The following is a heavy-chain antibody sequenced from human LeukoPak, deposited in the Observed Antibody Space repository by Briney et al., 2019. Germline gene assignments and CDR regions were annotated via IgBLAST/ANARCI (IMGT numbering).Heavy chain of an antibody. CDR2: IIPIFGTA. D-gene: IGHD3-22*01. Sequence: SVKVSCKASGGTFSSYAISWVRQAPGQGLEWMGRIIPIFGTANYAQKFQGRATITTDESTSTAYMELSSLRSEDTAVYYCARGRYYDSSGYYYWGQGTLVTVSS. J-gene: IGHJ4*02. CDR3: ARGRYYDSSGYYY. V-gene: IGHV1-69*05. CDR1: GGTFSSYA.